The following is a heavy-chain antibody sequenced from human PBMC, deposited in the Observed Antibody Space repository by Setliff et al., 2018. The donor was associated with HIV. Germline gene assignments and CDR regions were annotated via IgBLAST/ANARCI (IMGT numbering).Heavy chain of an antibody. CDR2: IIPVVDAP. CDR3: AREVDVVTTSDAFDI. J-gene: IGHJ3*02. Sequence: SVKVSCKASGGSFNILGFTWVRQAPGQGLEWVGGIIPVVDAPIYAQRFQGRVVITADKSTGTAYMQLSSLKFEDTAVYYCAREVDVVTTSDAFDIWGQGTMVTVSS. D-gene: IGHD2-21*02. CDR1: GGSFNILG. V-gene: IGHV1-69*06.